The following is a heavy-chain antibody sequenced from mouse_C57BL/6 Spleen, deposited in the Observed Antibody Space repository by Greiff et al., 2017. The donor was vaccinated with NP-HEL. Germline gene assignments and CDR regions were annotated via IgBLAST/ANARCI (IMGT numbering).Heavy chain of an antibody. Sequence: QVHVKQSGAELVKPGASVKLSCKASGYTFTSYWMHWVKQRPGQGLEWIGMIHPNSGSTNYNEKFKSKATLTVDKSSSTAYMQLSSLTSEDSAVYYCASRDGLDYWGQGTTLTVSS. CDR3: ASRDGLDY. CDR2: IHPNSGST. V-gene: IGHV1-64*01. D-gene: IGHD1-1*01. J-gene: IGHJ2*01. CDR1: GYTFTSYW.